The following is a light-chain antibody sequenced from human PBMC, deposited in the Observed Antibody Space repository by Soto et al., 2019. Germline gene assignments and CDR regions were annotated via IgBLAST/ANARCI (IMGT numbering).Light chain of an antibody. J-gene: IGKJ4*01. Sequence: EVVLTQSPGPLSLSPGGRAALSCRASQSVNNNYLAWYQQKPGQAPRLLIYDASSRPTGIPDRFSGRGSGTSFTLIISGLEPEDSAVYYCQQYGNSPPLTFGGGTKVEIK. CDR1: QSVNNNY. CDR2: DAS. V-gene: IGKV3-20*01. CDR3: QQYGNSPPLT.